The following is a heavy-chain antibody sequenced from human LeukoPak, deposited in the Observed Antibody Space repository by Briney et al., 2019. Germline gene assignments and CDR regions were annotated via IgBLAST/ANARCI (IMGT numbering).Heavy chain of an antibody. CDR2: IYYSGST. CDR3: GRDSRGPDY. CDR1: GGSISSYY. Sequence: SETLSLTCTVSGGSISSYYWSWVRQPPGKGLEWIGYIYYSGSTNYNPSLKSRVTISVDTSKNQISLKLNSVTAADTAVYYCGRDSRGPDYWGQGTLVTVSS. V-gene: IGHV4-59*12. D-gene: IGHD3-22*01. J-gene: IGHJ4*02.